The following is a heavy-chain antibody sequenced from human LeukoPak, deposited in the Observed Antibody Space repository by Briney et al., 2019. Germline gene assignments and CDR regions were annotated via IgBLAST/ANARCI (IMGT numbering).Heavy chain of an antibody. V-gene: IGHV3-23*01. D-gene: IGHD1-26*01. CDR3: AKHPRLGAFGSYYGY. J-gene: IGHJ4*02. CDR2: ISGSGGST. Sequence: GGSLRLSCAASGFTFSSYAMSWVRQAPGKGLEWVSAISGSGGSTYYADSVKGRFTISRDNSKNTLYLQMNSVRVEDTAVYYCAKHPRLGAFGSYYGYWGQGTLVTVSS. CDR1: GFTFSSYA.